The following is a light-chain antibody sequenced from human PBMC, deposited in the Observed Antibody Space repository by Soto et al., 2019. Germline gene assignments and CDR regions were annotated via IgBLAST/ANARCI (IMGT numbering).Light chain of an antibody. J-gene: IGKJ2*01. CDR2: GAS. CDR3: QQYDSSPRT. Sequence: EIVLTQSPGTLSLSPGERATLSCRASQSVCSSCLAWYQQKPGQAPRLLIYGASSRATGIPDRFSGSGSGTDFTLTISRLEPEDFAVYYCQQYDSSPRTFGLGTKLEIK. CDR1: QSVCSSC. V-gene: IGKV3-20*01.